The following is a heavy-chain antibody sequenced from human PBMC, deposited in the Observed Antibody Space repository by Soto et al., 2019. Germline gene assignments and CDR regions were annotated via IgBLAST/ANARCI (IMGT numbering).Heavy chain of an antibody. CDR2: IYFRGST. D-gene: IGHD2-8*01. J-gene: IGHJ4*02. V-gene: IGHV4-39*01. Sequence: PSETLSLTCSVSGGAISSGTNYWGWVRRAPEKGLEWIGNIYFRGSTYYNPSLKSRVTIAIDTPKNQFSLKLRSVTAADTAVYYCARMGYATGWYHFDYRGQGALVTVSS. CDR3: ARMGYATGWYHFDY. CDR1: GGAISSGTNY.